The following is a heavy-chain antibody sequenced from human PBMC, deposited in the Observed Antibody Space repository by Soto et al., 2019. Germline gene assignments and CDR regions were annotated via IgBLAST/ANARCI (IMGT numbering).Heavy chain of an antibody. V-gene: IGHV4-34*01. Sequence: SETLSLTXAVYGGSFSGYYWSWIRQPPGKGLEWIGEINHSGSTNYNPSLKSRVTISVDTSKNQFSLKLSSVTAADTAVYYCARAGRGYSYGYYFDYWGQGTLVTVSS. CDR3: ARAGRGYSYGYYFDY. D-gene: IGHD5-18*01. CDR1: GGSFSGYY. J-gene: IGHJ4*02. CDR2: INHSGST.